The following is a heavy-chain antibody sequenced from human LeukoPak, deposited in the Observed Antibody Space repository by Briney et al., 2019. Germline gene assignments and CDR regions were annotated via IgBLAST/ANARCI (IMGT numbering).Heavy chain of an antibody. CDR3: ARSEYSSSSDAFDI. J-gene: IGHJ3*02. V-gene: IGHV4-59*04. CDR2: IYYSGST. Sequence: TSETLSLTCTVSGGSISSYYWSWIRQPPGKGLEWIGYIYYSGSTYYNPSLKSRVTISVDTSKNQFSLKLSSVTAADTAVYYCARSEYSSSSDAFDIWGQGTMVTVSS. D-gene: IGHD6-6*01. CDR1: GGSISSYY.